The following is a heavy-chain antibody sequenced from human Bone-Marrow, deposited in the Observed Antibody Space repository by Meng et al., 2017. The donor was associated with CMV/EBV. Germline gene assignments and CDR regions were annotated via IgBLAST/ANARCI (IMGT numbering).Heavy chain of an antibody. CDR1: GGSINTYY. CDR3: ARTPYDFWSVIPDSYFDY. Sequence: SETLSLTCIVSGGSINTYYWSWIRQPPGKGLEWIGYIYYSGSTYYNPSLKSRVTISVDTSKNQFSLKLSSVTAADTAVYYCARTPYDFWSVIPDSYFDYWGQGTLVTVSS. J-gene: IGHJ4*02. D-gene: IGHD3-3*01. CDR2: IYYSGST. V-gene: IGHV4-59*12.